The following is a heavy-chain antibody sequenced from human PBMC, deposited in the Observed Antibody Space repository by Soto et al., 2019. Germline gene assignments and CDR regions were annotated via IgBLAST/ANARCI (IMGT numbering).Heavy chain of an antibody. D-gene: IGHD6-13*01. CDR1: GFTFSSYA. J-gene: IGHJ3*02. CDR3: ARDPSRYSSSWYGDAFDI. Sequence: GGSLRLSCAASGFTFSSYAMHWVRQAPGKGLEWVAVISYDGSNKYYADSVKGRFTISRDNSKNTLYLQMNSLRAEDTAVYYCARDPSRYSSSWYGDAFDIWGQGTMVTVSS. V-gene: IGHV3-30-3*01. CDR2: ISYDGSNK.